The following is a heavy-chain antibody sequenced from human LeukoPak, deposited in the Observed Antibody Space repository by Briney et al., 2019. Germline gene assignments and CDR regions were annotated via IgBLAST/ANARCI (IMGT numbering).Heavy chain of an antibody. CDR2: IYHSGST. D-gene: IGHD2-2*01. CDR1: GGSISSSNW. Sequence: SETLSLTCAVSGGSISSSNWWSWVRQPPGKGLEWIGEIYHSGSTNYNPSLKSRVTISVDKSKNQFSLKLSSVTAADTAVYYCARRYCSSTSCQVGWFDPWGQGTLVTASS. V-gene: IGHV4-4*02. J-gene: IGHJ5*02. CDR3: ARRYCSSTSCQVGWFDP.